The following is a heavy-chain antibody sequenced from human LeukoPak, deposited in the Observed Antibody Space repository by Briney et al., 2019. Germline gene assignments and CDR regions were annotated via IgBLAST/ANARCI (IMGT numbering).Heavy chain of an antibody. CDR3: ATGKRSNDAFDI. V-gene: IGHV1-24*01. CDR2: FDPGDAET. J-gene: IGHJ3*02. CDR1: GYTLTELS. Sequence: ASVKVSCKVSGYTLTELSMHWVRQAPGKGLEWMGNFDPGDAETIYAQKFQRRLTMTEDRPTDTDYMELSSLRSEDTAVYYCATGKRSNDAFDIWGQGTLVTVSS.